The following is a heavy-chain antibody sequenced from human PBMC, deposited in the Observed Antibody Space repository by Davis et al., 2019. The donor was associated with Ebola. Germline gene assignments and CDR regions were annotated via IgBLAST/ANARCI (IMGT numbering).Heavy chain of an antibody. J-gene: IGHJ5*02. CDR2: IFYSGST. D-gene: IGHD6-19*01. Sequence: MPSETLSLTCTVSGGSISSTSYYWGWIRQPPGKGLEWIGNIFYSGSTYYNPSLKSRVTISVDTSKNQFSLKLSSVTAADTAVYYCARHRRLAVAGTRPSYNWFDPWGQGTLVTVSS. V-gene: IGHV4-39*01. CDR1: GGSISSTSYY. CDR3: ARHRRLAVAGTRPSYNWFDP.